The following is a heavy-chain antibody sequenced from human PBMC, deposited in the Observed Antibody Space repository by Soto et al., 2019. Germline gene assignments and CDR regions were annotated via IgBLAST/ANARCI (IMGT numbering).Heavy chain of an antibody. V-gene: IGHV4-34*01. D-gene: IGHD3-3*01. CDR3: ARGYYDLWSGYYPVMDV. CDR2: INHSGST. J-gene: IGHJ6*03. Sequence: QVQLQQWGAGLLKPSETLSLTCAVYGGSFSGYYWSWIRQPPGKGLEWIGEINHSGSTNYNPSLKSRVTISVDTSKNQFSLKLSSVTAADTAVYYCARGYYDLWSGYYPVMDVWGKGTTVTVSS. CDR1: GGSFSGYY.